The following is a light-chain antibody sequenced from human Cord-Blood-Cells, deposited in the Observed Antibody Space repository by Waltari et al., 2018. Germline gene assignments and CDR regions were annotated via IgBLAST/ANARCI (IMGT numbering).Light chain of an antibody. J-gene: IGLJ2*01. CDR1: SSDVGGYNY. V-gene: IGLV2-14*01. CDR2: DVS. Sequence: QSALTQPASVSGSPGQSITISCTGTSSDVGGYNYVSWYQQHPGKAPKLMLYDVSNRPSVVSNRFSGSKSCNTASLTISGLQAEDEADYYCSSYTSSSTPVVFGGGTKLTVL. CDR3: SSYTSSSTPVV.